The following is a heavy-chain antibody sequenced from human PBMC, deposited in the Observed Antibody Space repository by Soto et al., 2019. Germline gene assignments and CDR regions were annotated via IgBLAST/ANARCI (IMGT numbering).Heavy chain of an antibody. CDR2: TIPLLNVA. D-gene: IGHD5-12*01. CDR1: GGTFSTST. V-gene: IGHV1-69*08. J-gene: IGHJ4*02. CDR3: ARDSPIGSTFSGYDAIDS. Sequence: QVQLVQSGAEVKKPGSSVKVSCKASGGTFSTSTFTWVRQAPGQGLEWMGRTIPLLNVADYAQDFQGRLTITEDKSTRTTYMELTSLTSKDTAVYYCARDSPIGSTFSGYDAIDSWGQGTXXTXSS.